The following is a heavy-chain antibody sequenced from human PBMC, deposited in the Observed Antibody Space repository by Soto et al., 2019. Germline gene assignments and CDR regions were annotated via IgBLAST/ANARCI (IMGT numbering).Heavy chain of an antibody. J-gene: IGHJ6*02. D-gene: IGHD3-22*01. Sequence: VQLVESGGGVVQPGRSLRLSCAASGFTFSSYGMHWVRQAPGKGLEWVAVIWYDGSNKYYADSVKGRFTISRDNSKNTLYLQMNSLRAEDTAVYYCARGAFYDSSGYFLSPYYYYGMDVWGQGTTVTVSS. CDR2: IWYDGSNK. CDR3: ARGAFYDSSGYFLSPYYYYGMDV. CDR1: GFTFSSYG. V-gene: IGHV3-33*01.